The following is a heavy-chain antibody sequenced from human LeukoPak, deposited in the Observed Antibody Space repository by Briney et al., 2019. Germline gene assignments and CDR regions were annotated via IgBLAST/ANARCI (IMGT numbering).Heavy chain of an antibody. J-gene: IGHJ3*02. V-gene: IGHV3-7*01. CDR2: IKQDGSEK. D-gene: IGHD5-24*01. CDR3: ARDKGRLQWPSNAFDI. CDR1: GFTFSSYW. Sequence: GGSLRLSCAASGFTFSSYWMSLVRQAPGKGLEWVANIKQDGSEKYYVDSVKGRFTISRDNAKNSLYLQMNSLRAEDTAVYYCARDKGRLQWPSNAFDIWGQGTMVTVSS.